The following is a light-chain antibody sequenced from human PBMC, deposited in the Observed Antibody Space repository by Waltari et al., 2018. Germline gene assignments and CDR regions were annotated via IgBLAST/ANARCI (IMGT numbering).Light chain of an antibody. J-gene: IGLJ2*01. V-gene: IGLV2-8*01. CDR1: SSDVGGYNY. CDR3: SSFAGTNNFVV. Sequence: QSALTQPPSASGSPGQSVTISCTGTSSDVGGYNYVSWYQQHPGKAPKLMIYEVSQRPSGFPDRFSGSKSVDTASLTVSGLQAEDEADYYGSSFAGTNNFVVFGGGTKLTV. CDR2: EVS.